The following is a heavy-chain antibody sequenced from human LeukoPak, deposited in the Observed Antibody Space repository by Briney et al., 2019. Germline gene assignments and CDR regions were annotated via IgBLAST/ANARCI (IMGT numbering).Heavy chain of an antibody. D-gene: IGHD3-10*01. V-gene: IGHV4-30-4*01. CDR3: ARDRPLLAPFGELFPKYYFDY. J-gene: IGHJ4*02. Sequence: PSETLSLTCTVSGGSISSGDYYWSWIRQPPGKGLEWIGYIYYSGSTYYNPSLKSRVTISVDTSKNQFSLKLSSVTAADTAVYYCARDRPLLAPFGELFPKYYFDYWGQGTLVTVSS. CDR1: GGSISSGDYY. CDR2: IYYSGST.